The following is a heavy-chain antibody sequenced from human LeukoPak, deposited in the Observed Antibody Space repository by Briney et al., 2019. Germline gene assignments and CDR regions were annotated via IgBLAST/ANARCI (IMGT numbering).Heavy chain of an antibody. J-gene: IGHJ5*02. CDR3: ARKGTSVNWFDP. Sequence: PSETLSLTCAVYGGSFSGYYWSWIRQPPGKGLEWIGEINHSGSTNYNPPLKSRVTISVDTSKNQFSLKLSSVTAADTAVYYCARKGTSVNWFDPWGQGTLVTVSS. CDR1: GGSFSGYY. D-gene: IGHD2-2*01. CDR2: INHSGST. V-gene: IGHV4-34*01.